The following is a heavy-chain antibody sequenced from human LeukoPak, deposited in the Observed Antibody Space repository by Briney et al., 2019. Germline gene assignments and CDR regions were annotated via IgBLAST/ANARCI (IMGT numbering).Heavy chain of an antibody. J-gene: IGHJ3*02. CDR3: VSEAPLWRSGTPREAFDI. Sequence: SETLSLTCTVSGGSISSSSYYWGWIRQPPGKGLEWIGSIYYSGSTYYNPSLKSRVTISVDTSKNQFSLKLSSVTAADTAVYYCVSEAPLWRSGTPREAFDIWGQGTMVIVSS. V-gene: IGHV4-39*07. CDR2: IYYSGST. CDR1: GGSISSSSYY. D-gene: IGHD3-3*01.